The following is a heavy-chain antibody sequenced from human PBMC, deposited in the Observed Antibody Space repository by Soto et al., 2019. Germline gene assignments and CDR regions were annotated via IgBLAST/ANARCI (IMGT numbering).Heavy chain of an antibody. J-gene: IGHJ4*02. Sequence: QVLLVQSGAEVKKPGASVKVSCKASGYTFTSYGVSWVRQAPGQGLEWMGWISAYNGNTKYSQNLQGRVTMTIDTTTSSAYLEVRSLRSDDTAIYYCARYCWSGQLPFYFDQWGQGTLVTVSS. V-gene: IGHV1-18*01. D-gene: IGHD3-3*01. CDR3: ARYCWSGQLPFYFDQ. CDR1: GYTFTSYG. CDR2: ISAYNGNT.